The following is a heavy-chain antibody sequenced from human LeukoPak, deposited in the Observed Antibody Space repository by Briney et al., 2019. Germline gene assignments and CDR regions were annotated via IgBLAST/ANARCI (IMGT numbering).Heavy chain of an antibody. V-gene: IGHV3-7*01. CDR1: GISLNNYW. Sequence: GGSLRLSCEGSGISLNNYWMTWVRQGPGKGLEWVANINRDGREQNFLDSVKGRFTMSRDNARNSLYLQMNNLRAEDTAVYYCVRALYSYFFDYWGEGTLVSVSS. J-gene: IGHJ4*02. D-gene: IGHD2-8*01. CDR2: INRDGREQ. CDR3: VRALYSYFFDY.